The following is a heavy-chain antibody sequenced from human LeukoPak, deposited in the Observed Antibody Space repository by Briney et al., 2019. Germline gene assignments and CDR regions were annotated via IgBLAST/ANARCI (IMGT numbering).Heavy chain of an antibody. D-gene: IGHD6-19*01. CDR1: GFTFASHS. Sequence: PGGSLRLSCAASGFTFASHSMSWVRQAPGKGLEWVSSISSRNGDDTYYTDSMKGRFTISRDNSKNTLYLHMDSLRSEDTAVYYCAKGIAVAEIWGQGTLVTVS. J-gene: IGHJ4*02. CDR3: AKGIAVAEI. CDR2: ISSRNGDDT. V-gene: IGHV3-23*01.